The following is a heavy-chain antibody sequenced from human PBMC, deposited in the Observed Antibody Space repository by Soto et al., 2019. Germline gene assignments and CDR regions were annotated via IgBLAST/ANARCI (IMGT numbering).Heavy chain of an antibody. V-gene: IGHV3-30*18. D-gene: IGHD6-6*01. J-gene: IGHJ4*02. Sequence: QVPLVESGGGVVQPGRSLTLSCSASGFTFSSYGMHWVRQAPGKGLEWVAIISYDGRIKYYTDSVKGRFTISRDNSKNTLYLQMNSLRVDDTAVYYCAKGPDDPPTEYYFDYWGQGTLVTVSS. CDR2: ISYDGRIK. CDR3: AKGPDDPPTEYYFDY. CDR1: GFTFSSYG.